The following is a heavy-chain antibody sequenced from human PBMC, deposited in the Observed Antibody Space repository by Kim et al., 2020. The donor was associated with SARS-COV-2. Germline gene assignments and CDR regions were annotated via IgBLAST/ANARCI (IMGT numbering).Heavy chain of an antibody. D-gene: IGHD7-27*01. V-gene: IGHV1-8*01. CDR1: GYTFTNYD. J-gene: IGHJ6*02. CDR3: ARSKSNQAGGDMDV. CDR2: MNPNSGNT. Sequence: ASVKVSCKTSGYTFTNYDINWVRQATGQGLEWMGWMNPNSGNTGYAQKFQGRVAMTRNTSISTAYMELSSLTSEDTAVYFCARSKSNQAGGDMDVWGQGTTVIVSS.